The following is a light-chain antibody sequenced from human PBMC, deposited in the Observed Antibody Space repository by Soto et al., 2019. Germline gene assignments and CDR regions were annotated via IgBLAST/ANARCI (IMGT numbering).Light chain of an antibody. CDR3: QQYGSSPIT. J-gene: IGKJ5*01. V-gene: IGKV3-15*01. CDR2: GAS. Sequence: EIVMTQSPATLSVSPGERATLSWSASQSVSSNLAWYRQKPGQAPRLLIYGASTRATDIPARFSGSGSGTEFTLTISSLQSEDFAVYYCQQYGSSPITFGQGTRLEIK. CDR1: QSVSSN.